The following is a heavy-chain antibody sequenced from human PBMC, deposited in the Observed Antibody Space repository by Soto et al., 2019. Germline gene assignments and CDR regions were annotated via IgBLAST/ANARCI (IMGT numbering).Heavy chain of an antibody. V-gene: IGHV3-23*01. D-gene: IGHD6-19*01. CDR2: ISSSGGTT. CDR1: GFTFSSYA. Sequence: GGSLRRSCAASGFTFSSYAMSWVRQAPGKGLEWVSAISSSGGTTHYTDSVKGRFIISRDNSKNTLYLQMNSLRAEDTAVYYCAKPGYLEQWLVRGYFDYWGQGTMVTVSS. CDR3: AKPGYLEQWLVRGYFDY. J-gene: IGHJ4*02.